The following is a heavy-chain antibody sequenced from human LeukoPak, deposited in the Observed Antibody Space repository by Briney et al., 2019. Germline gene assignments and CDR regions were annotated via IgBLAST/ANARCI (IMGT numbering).Heavy chain of an antibody. Sequence: SETLSLTCTVSGGSISSYYWSWIRPPPGKGLEWIGYISYSGSTNYNPSLKSRVSISVDTSKNQFSLKLSSVTAADTAVYFCARALTGTTGYFDCWGQGTLVTVSS. J-gene: IGHJ4*02. D-gene: IGHD1-20*01. CDR3: ARALTGTTGYFDC. V-gene: IGHV4-59*01. CDR2: ISYSGST. CDR1: GGSISSYY.